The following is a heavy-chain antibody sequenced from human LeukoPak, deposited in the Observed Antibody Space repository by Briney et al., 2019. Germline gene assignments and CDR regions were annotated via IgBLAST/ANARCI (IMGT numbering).Heavy chain of an antibody. CDR2: INHSGST. D-gene: IGHD3-22*01. Sequence: SETLSLTCAVYGGSFSGYYWSWIRQPPGKGLEWIGEINHSGSTNYNPSLKSRVTISVDTSKNQFSLKLSSVAAADTAVYYCATYYDSSGYYFRWGQGTLVTVSS. V-gene: IGHV4-34*01. CDR1: GGSFSGYY. CDR3: ATYYDSSGYYFR. J-gene: IGHJ4*02.